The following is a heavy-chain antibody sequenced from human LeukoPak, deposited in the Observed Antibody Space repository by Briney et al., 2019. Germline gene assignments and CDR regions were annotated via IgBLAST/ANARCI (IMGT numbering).Heavy chain of an antibody. Sequence: SETLSLTCTVSGGSISSYYWSWIRQPPGKGPEWIGYIYYSGSTNYNPSLKSRVTISVDTSKNQFSLKLSSVTAADTAVYYCARDDPDYGGTSFDPWGQGTLVTVSS. CDR1: GGSISSYY. V-gene: IGHV4-59*01. CDR3: ARDDPDYGGTSFDP. J-gene: IGHJ5*02. D-gene: IGHD4-23*01. CDR2: IYYSGST.